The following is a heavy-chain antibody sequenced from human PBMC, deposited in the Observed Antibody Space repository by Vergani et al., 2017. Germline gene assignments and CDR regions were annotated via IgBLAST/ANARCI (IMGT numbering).Heavy chain of an antibody. D-gene: IGHD3-3*01. J-gene: IGHJ4*02. CDR1: GFTFSSYA. CDR3: AKRGSNYDFWSGLDY. Sequence: VQLVESGGGVVQPGGSLRLSCAASGFTFSSYAMSWVRQAPGKGLEWVSAISGSGGSTYYADSVKGRFTISRDNAKNSLYLHMNSLRAEDTAVYYCAKRGSNYDFWSGLDYWGQGTLVTVSS. V-gene: IGHV3-23*04. CDR2: ISGSGGST.